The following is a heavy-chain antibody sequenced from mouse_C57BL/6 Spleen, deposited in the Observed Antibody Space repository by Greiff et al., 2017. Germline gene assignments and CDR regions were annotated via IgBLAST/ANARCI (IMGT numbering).Heavy chain of an antibody. CDR2: ISDGGSYT. J-gene: IGHJ2*01. V-gene: IGHV5-4*01. Sequence: EVQVVESGGGLVKPGGSLKLSCAASGFTFSSYAMSWVRQTPEKRLEWVATISDGGSYTYYPDNVKGRFTISRDNAKNNLYLQMSHLKSEDTAMYYCARDGLRRYFDYWGQGTTLTVSS. CDR3: ARDGLRRYFDY. CDR1: GFTFSSYA. D-gene: IGHD2-4*01.